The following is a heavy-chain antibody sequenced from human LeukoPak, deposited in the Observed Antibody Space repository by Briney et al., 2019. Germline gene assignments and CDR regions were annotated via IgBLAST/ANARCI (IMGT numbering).Heavy chain of an antibody. V-gene: IGHV1-69*04. CDR2: IIPILGIA. J-gene: IGHJ4*02. CDR1: GGTFSSYA. Sequence: GASVKVSCKASGGTFSSYAISWVRQAPGQGLEWMGRIIPILGIANYAQKFQGRFTITADKSTSTAYMEMSSLRSEDTAVYYCARDSSVAGSGGSDYWGQGTLVTVSS. D-gene: IGHD6-19*01. CDR3: ARDSSVAGSGGSDY.